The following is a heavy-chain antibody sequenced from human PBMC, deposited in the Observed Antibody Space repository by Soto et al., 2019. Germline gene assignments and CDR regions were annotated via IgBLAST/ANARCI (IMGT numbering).Heavy chain of an antibody. CDR1: GGSISSYY. Sequence: QVQLQESGPGLVKPSETLSLTCTVSGGSISSYYWSWIRQPPGKGLEWIGYIYYSGSTNYNPSLKSRVTISVDTAKNQVSLKLSAVTAADTAVYYCARGDSSGYDYYYYYMDVWGKGTTVTVSS. CDR2: IYYSGST. D-gene: IGHD6-19*01. V-gene: IGHV4-59*01. J-gene: IGHJ6*03. CDR3: ARGDSSGYDYYYYYMDV.